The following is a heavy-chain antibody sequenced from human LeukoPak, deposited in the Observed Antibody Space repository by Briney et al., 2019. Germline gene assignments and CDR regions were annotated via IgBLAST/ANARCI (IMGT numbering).Heavy chain of an antibody. CDR2: FSSSSSSI. V-gene: IGHV3-21*01. Sequence: GGSLRLSCAASGFTFSSYRINWVRQAPGKGLEWVFSFSSSSSSIYYADSVKGRFTISRDNAKNSLHLQMNSLRAEDTAVFYCAREDYYGSGSPWYFDLWGRGTLVTVSS. CDR1: GFTFSSYR. CDR3: AREDYYGSGSPWYFDL. D-gene: IGHD3-10*01. J-gene: IGHJ2*01.